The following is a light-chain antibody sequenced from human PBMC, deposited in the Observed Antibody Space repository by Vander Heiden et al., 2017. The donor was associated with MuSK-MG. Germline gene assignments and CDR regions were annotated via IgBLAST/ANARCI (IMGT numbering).Light chain of an antibody. V-gene: IGKV3-20*01. CDR1: QSVSSNY. J-gene: IGKJ2*01. CDR2: GAS. CDR3: QQYGNSTPAYT. Sequence: VLTQSPGTLSVSPRRRATLSCEASQSVSSNYLAWYQQKPGQAPRLLIYGASSRATGIPDRFSGSGSGTDFTLTISRLEPEDFAVYDCQSQQYGNSTPAYTFGQGTKLEIK.